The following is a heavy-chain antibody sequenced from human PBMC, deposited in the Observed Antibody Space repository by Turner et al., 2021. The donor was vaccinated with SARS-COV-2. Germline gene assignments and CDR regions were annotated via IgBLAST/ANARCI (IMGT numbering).Heavy chain of an antibody. CDR2: ISYDGINR. CDR3: AKTSSGSYFDAFDI. CDR1: GFTFSTYG. V-gene: IGHV3-30*18. J-gene: IGHJ3*02. D-gene: IGHD1-26*01. Sequence: QVQLGESGGHVVQPGRPLRLSCPASGFTFSTYGMHWVRQAPGKWLEWVAVISYDGINRYYADSVKGRFTISRDNSKNTLYLQMNSLRAEDTAVYYCAKTSSGSYFDAFDIWGQGTMVTVSS.